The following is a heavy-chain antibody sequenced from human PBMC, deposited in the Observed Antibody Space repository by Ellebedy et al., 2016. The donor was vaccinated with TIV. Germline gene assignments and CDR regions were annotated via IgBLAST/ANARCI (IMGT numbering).Heavy chain of an antibody. Sequence: GGSLRLSCGTSGFSFRSYWMSWVRQAPGKGLEWVANINQDGSERHYVDSVKGRFTISRDNAKNSLYLQMNSLRVEDTAVYYCARDGAYGDYAPGQYGMDVWGQGTTVIVS. CDR1: GFSFRSYW. V-gene: IGHV3-7*03. CDR2: INQDGSER. CDR3: ARDGAYGDYAPGQYGMDV. D-gene: IGHD4-17*01. J-gene: IGHJ6*02.